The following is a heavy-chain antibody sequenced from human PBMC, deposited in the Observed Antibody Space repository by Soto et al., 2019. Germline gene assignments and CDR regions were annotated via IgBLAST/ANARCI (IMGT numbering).Heavy chain of an antibody. D-gene: IGHD3-3*01. J-gene: IGHJ5*02. CDR3: ARVLVNYDFWSGYYRNWFDP. CDR2: IIPIFGTA. Sequence: QVQLVQSGAEVKKPGSSVKVSCKASGGTSSSYAISWVRQAPGQGLEWMGGIIPIFGTANYAQKFQGRVTITADEATSTAYRELSSLRSEDTAVYYCARVLVNYDFWSGYYRNWFDPWGQGTLVTVSS. CDR1: GGTSSSYA. V-gene: IGHV1-69*01.